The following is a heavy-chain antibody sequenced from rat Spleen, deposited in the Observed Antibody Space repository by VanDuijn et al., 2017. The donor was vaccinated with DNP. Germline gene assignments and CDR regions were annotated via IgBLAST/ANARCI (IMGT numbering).Heavy chain of an antibody. CDR1: GFTFSAYD. Sequence: EVQLVESGGGLVQPGRSLKISCASSGFTFSAYDMTWVRQAPARGLEWVALISPSSGNTYYRDSVKGRVTVSRDNAKSTLYLQMNSLRSEDMATFYCARHGRRVFDYWGHGVMVTVSS. D-gene: IGHD1-11*01. J-gene: IGHJ2*01. CDR2: ISPSSGNT. V-gene: IGHV5S23*01. CDR3: ARHGRRVFDY.